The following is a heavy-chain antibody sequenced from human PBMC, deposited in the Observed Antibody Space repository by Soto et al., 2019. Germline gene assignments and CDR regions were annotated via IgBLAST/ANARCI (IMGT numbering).Heavy chain of an antibody. Sequence: PSETLSLTCAVSGGTIRGPDWWTWVRQPPGKGLEWIGEIFQSGSTNYTPSLESRVTISVDKSKNRFSLTLTSVTAADTAVYFCARGRGRYSSGWSWFDPWGQGILVTVSS. CDR3: ARGRGRYSSGWSWFDP. CDR2: IFQSGST. D-gene: IGHD6-19*01. V-gene: IGHV4-4*02. J-gene: IGHJ5*02. CDR1: GGTIRGPDW.